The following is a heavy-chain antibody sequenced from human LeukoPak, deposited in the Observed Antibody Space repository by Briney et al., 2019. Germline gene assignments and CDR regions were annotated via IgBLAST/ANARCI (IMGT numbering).Heavy chain of an antibody. CDR2: ISWNSGSI. V-gene: IGHV3-9*01. J-gene: IGHJ5*02. Sequence: PGGSLRLSCAASGFTFSSYSMNWVRQAPGKGLEWVSGISWNSGSIGYADSVKGRFTISRDNAKNSLYLQMNSLRAEDTALYYCAKDISSGDYHLSGFDPWGQGTLVTVSS. CDR1: GFTFSSYS. D-gene: IGHD4-17*01. CDR3: AKDISSGDYHLSGFDP.